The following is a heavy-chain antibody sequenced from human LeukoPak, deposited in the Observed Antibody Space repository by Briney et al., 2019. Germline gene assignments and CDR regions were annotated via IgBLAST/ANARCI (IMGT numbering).Heavy chain of an antibody. CDR2: TYYRSKWYN. J-gene: IGHJ5*02. CDR1: GDSVSSNSAA. CDR3: ARDLCSSSSCPNNWIDP. Sequence: SQTLPLTCAISGDSVSSNSAAWNWIRQSPSRGLEWLGRTYYRSKWYNDYAISVKSRITINPDTSKNQFSLQLNSVTPEDMAVYYCARDLCSSSSCPNNWIDPWGQGTLVTVSS. V-gene: IGHV6-1*01. D-gene: IGHD2-2*01.